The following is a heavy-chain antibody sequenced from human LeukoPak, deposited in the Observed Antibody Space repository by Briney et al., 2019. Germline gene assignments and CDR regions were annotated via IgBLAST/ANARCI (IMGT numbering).Heavy chain of an antibody. CDR1: GFTFRNHA. CDR2: ITRGDGDV. J-gene: IGHJ4*02. D-gene: IGHD2-2*01. V-gene: IGHV3-23*01. Sequence: GGSLRLSCAASGFTFRNHAMSWVRQPPGKGLEWVAGITRGDGDVYYADSVKGRFTISRDNSKNTLYLQMNSLRAEDTAVYYCANGVVPAASFDYWGQGTLVTVSS. CDR3: ANGVVPAASFDY.